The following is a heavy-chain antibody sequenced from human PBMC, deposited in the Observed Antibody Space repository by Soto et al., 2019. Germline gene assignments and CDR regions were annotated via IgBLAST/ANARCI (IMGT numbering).Heavy chain of an antibody. D-gene: IGHD2-2*01. Sequence: QVQLVQSGAEVKKPGASVKVSCKASGYTFTSYGISWVRQAPGQGLEWMGWISAYNGNTNYAQKLQGRVTMTPDTSTSTAYMELRSLRSDDTAVYYCARVGVRPAAQPHYYYYYMDVWGKGTTVTVSS. J-gene: IGHJ6*03. V-gene: IGHV1-18*01. CDR3: ARVGVRPAAQPHYYYYYMDV. CDR2: ISAYNGNT. CDR1: GYTFTSYG.